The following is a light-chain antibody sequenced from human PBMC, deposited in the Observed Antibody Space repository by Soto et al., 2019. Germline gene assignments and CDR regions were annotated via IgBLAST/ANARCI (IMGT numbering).Light chain of an antibody. Sequence: ETVLTQSPDTQSLSSGESATLSSGYSQSVSSSYLAWYQQKPGQAPRLLIYGASSRATGIPDRFSGSGSGTDFTLTISRLEPEDFAVYYCQQFSSYPLTFGGGTKVDI. V-gene: IGKV3-20*01. J-gene: IGKJ4*01. CDR1: QSVSSSY. CDR2: GAS. CDR3: QQFSSYPLT.